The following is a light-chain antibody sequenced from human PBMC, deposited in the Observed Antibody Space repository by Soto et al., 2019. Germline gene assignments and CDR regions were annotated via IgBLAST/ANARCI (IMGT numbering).Light chain of an antibody. J-gene: IGKJ4*01. Sequence: DIQMTQSPSSLSASAGDRITVPCQASQDIATFLNWYQQKPGKAPRLLIYDASTLKPGDTSRFSGSGSGTDFTFTISSLQPEDIATYYCQQYDDFPLTFGRGTKVDIK. CDR2: DAS. V-gene: IGKV1-33*01. CDR1: QDIATF. CDR3: QQYDDFPLT.